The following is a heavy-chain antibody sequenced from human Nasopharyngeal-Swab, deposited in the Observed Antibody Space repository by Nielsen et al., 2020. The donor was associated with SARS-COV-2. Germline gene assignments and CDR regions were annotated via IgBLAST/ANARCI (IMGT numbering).Heavy chain of an antibody. CDR1: GFTFSSYS. D-gene: IGHD4-17*01. V-gene: IGHV3-48*02. CDR2: ISSSSSTI. J-gene: IGHJ4*02. Sequence: GESLKISCAASGFTFSSYSMNWARQAPGKGLEWVSYISSSSSTIYYADSVKGRFTISRDNAKNSLYLQMNSLRDEDTAVYYCAGDQTVTTTSLDYWGQGTLVTVSS. CDR3: AGDQTVTTTSLDY.